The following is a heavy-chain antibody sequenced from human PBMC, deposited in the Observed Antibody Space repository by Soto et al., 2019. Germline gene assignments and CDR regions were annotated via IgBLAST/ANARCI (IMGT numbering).Heavy chain of an antibody. Sequence: SVKVSCKASGFTFISSAVQWVRRARGELPEWIGCSVVRSENTKDAQTLQERVTMTRDMYTSIAYMALTRVRTDDTAVYSCAAVDNWNWPSDAFDIWGQGIMVTVSS. CDR1: GFTFISSA. CDR2: SVVRSENT. D-gene: IGHD1-7*01. V-gene: IGHV1-58*01. J-gene: IGHJ3*02. CDR3: AAVDNWNWPSDAFDI.